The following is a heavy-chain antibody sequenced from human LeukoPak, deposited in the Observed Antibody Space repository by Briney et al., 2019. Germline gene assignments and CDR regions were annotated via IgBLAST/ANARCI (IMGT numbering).Heavy chain of an antibody. V-gene: IGHV1-2*02. CDR3: AREETDWAVAGHFFDY. D-gene: IGHD6-19*01. CDR1: GYTFTSYG. CDR2: INPNSGGT. Sequence: ASVKVSCKASGYTFTSYGISWVRQAPGQGLEWMGWINPNSGGTNYAQKFQGRVTMTRDTSISTAYMELSRLRSDDTAVYYCAREETDWAVAGHFFDYWGQGTLVTVSS. J-gene: IGHJ4*02.